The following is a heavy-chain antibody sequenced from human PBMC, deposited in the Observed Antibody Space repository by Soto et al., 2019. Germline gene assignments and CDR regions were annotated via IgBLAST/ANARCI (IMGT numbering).Heavy chain of an antibody. CDR3: ATIRVRGGSLRFED. D-gene: IGHD5-12*01. J-gene: IGHJ4*01. V-gene: IGHV1-69*06. CDR2: VLPISGST. Sequence: QVQLVQSGAEVRKPGSSVKVSCKTSGGLISKYSFNWVRQAPGQGLEWMGGVLPISGSTDYAQKFQGSLTITDERSKSTVYMELSRLRSDDTANYYCATIRVRGGSLRFEDGGQGMLISVSS. CDR1: GGLISKYS.